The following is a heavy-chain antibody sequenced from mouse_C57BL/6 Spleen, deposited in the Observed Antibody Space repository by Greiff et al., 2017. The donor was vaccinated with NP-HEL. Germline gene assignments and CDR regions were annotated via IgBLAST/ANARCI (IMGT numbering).Heavy chain of an antibody. D-gene: IGHD2-3*01. CDR3: AMMDTTVWYFDV. CDR1: GYTFTSYW. Sequence: VQLQQSGAELVKPGASVKLSCKASGYTFTSYWMHWVKQRPGQGLEWIGMIHPNSGSTNYNEKFKSKATLTVDRSSSTAYMQLSSLTSEDSAVYYCAMMDTTVWYFDVWGTGTTVTVSS. J-gene: IGHJ1*03. CDR2: IHPNSGST. V-gene: IGHV1-64*01.